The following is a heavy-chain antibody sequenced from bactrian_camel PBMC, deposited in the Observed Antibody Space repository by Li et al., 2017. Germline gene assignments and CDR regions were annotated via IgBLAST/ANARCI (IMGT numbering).Heavy chain of an antibody. D-gene: IGHD5*01. CDR3: VVEGGVASGPTFSFGY. CDR2: IDSGGAGT. CDR1: GITSSSFD. Sequence: VQLVESGGGVVQPGGSLRLSCAASGITSSSFDMSWVRQGTGKGLEWVSAIDSGGAGTYYADSVKGRFTISRDNAKNTLYLQMNILKPEDAAMYYCVVEGGVASGPTFSFGYWGQGTQVTVS. V-gene: IGHV3S40*01. J-gene: IGHJ6*01.